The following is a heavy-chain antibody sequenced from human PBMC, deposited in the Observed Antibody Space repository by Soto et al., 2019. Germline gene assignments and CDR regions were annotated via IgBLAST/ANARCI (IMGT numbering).Heavy chain of an antibody. Sequence: PSETLSLTCAVSGFSISSAYYWGWIRQPPGKGLEWIGSIYHSGSTYYNPSLKSRVTISVDTSKNQFSLKLTSVSAADTAVYYCARDKRVLAYSPLDPWGQGPLVTVSS. CDR3: ARDKRVLAYSPLDP. V-gene: IGHV4-38-2*02. CDR2: IYHSGST. J-gene: IGHJ5*02. D-gene: IGHD2-8*02. CDR1: GFSISSAYY.